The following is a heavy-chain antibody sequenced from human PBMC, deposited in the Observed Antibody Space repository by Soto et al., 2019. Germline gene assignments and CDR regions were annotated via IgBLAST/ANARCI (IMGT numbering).Heavy chain of an antibody. V-gene: IGHV1-18*01. CDR2: IRPYNGNT. J-gene: IGHJ4*02. CDR1: GYPFTSYG. Sequence: VASVKVSCKASGYPFTSYGISWVRQAPGQGLEWMGWIRPYNGNTNSAQKLQDRVTMTSDTSTSTAYMELRSLRSDDTAVYYCARKGVTSSWYGGGHDYWRQRTLVTVSS. CDR3: ARKGVTSSWYGGGHDY. D-gene: IGHD6-13*01.